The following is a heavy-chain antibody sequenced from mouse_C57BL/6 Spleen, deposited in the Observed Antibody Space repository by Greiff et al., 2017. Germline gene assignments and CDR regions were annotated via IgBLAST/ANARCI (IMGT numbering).Heavy chain of an antibody. D-gene: IGHD1-1*01. Sequence: VQLQQPGAELVRPGSSVKLSCKASGYTFTSYWMDWVKQRPGQGLEWIGNIYPSDSETNYNQKFKDKATLTVDKSYRTAYMQLSILPSENSAVYDCARKAFTTVVFDYWGQGTTLTVSS. CDR2: IYPSDSET. V-gene: IGHV1-61*01. J-gene: IGHJ2*01. CDR1: GYTFTSYW. CDR3: ARKAFTTVVFDY.